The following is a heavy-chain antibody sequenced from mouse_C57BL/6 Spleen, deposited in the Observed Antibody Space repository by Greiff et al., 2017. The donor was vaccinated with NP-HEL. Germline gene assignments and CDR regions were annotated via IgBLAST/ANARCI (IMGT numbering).Heavy chain of an antibody. Sequence: QVQLQQSGPELVKPGASVKLSCKASGYTFTSYDINWVKQRPGQGLEWIGWIYPRDGSTKYNEKFKGKATLTVDTSSSTAYMELHSLKSEDSAVYFCARSSGYYAMDYWGQGTSVTVSS. CDR2: IYPRDGST. V-gene: IGHV1-85*01. J-gene: IGHJ4*01. CDR3: ARSSGYYAMDY. CDR1: GYTFTSYD. D-gene: IGHD3-2*02.